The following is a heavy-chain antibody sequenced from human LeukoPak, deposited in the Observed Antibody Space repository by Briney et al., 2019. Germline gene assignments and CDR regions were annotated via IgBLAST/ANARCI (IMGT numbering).Heavy chain of an antibody. CDR2: IYSGGST. CDR1: GFTVSSNY. V-gene: IGHV3-66*01. J-gene: IGHJ5*02. Sequence: GGSLRISCAASGFTVSSNYMSWVRQAPGKGLEWISVIYSGGSTYYADSVKGRFTISRDNSKNTLYLQMNSLRAEDTAVYYCARDMHCTNGVCDNWFDPWGQGTLVTVSS. D-gene: IGHD2-8*01. CDR3: ARDMHCTNGVCDNWFDP.